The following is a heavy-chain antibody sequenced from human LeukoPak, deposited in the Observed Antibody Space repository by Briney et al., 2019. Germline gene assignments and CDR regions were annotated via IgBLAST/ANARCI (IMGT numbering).Heavy chain of an antibody. CDR1: GFTFSSYA. CDR3: TTYGRDGYRGYF. Sequence: GGSLRLSCAASGFTFSSYAMHWVRQAPGKGLEWVAVIAHDGNKKYYADSVKGRFTISRDNAKYSVYLQMSSLRAEDTAVYYCTTYGRDGYRGYFWGQGALVTVSS. J-gene: IGHJ4*02. CDR2: IAHDGNKK. V-gene: IGHV3-30*04. D-gene: IGHD5-24*01.